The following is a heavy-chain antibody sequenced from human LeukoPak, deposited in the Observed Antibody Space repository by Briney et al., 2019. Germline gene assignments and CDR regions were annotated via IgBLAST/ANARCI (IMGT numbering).Heavy chain of an antibody. CDR3: ARDSSGYNPVYYFDY. D-gene: IGHD3-22*01. J-gene: IGHJ4*02. Sequence: SETLSLTCAVYGGSFSGYYWGWIRQPPGKGLEWIGEINHSGSTNYNPSLKSRVTISVDTSKNQFSLKLSSVTAADTAVYYCARDSSGYNPVYYFDYWGQGTLVTVSS. CDR1: GGSFSGYY. V-gene: IGHV4-34*01. CDR2: INHSGST.